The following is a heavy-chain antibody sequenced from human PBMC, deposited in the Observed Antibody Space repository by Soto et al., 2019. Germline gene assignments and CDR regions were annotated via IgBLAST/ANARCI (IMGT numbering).Heavy chain of an antibody. D-gene: IGHD4-4*01. CDR3: ARHIPGDSNYYYYYYMDV. Sequence: PGESLKISCKGSGYSFTSYWIGWVRQMPGKGLEWMGIIYPGDSDTRYSPSFQGQVTISADKSISTAYLQWSSLKASDTAMYYCARHIPGDSNYYYYYYMDVWGKGTTVTVSS. CDR2: IYPGDSDT. CDR1: GYSFTSYW. V-gene: IGHV5-51*01. J-gene: IGHJ6*03.